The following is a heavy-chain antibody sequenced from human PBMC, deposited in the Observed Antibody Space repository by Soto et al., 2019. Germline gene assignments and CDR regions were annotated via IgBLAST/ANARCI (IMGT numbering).Heavy chain of an antibody. J-gene: IGHJ4*02. CDR3: ASSTVDIVATKQFDY. CDR1: GGSISSSNW. D-gene: IGHD5-12*01. Sequence: QVQLQESGPGLVKPSGTLSLTCAVSGGSISSSNWWSWVRQPPGKGLEWIGEIYHSGSTNYNPSLKCRVTISVDKSKNQFSLKLSSVTAADTAVYYCASSTVDIVATKQFDYWGQGTLVTVSS. V-gene: IGHV4-4*02. CDR2: IYHSGST.